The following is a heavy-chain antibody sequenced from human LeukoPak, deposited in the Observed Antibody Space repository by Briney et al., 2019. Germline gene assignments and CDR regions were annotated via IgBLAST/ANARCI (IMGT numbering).Heavy chain of an antibody. CDR1: GYTFTSYG. D-gene: IGHD3-10*01. J-gene: IGHJ4*02. CDR3: ARGRGRSMIRGVNDY. Sequence: ASVKVSCKASGYTFTSYGISWVRQAPGQGLGWVGWIITDSGNTNYAQKFQGRVTLTTDTSTGTVYMDLRSLRSDDTAVYYCARGRGRSMIRGVNDYWGQGTLVTVSS. CDR2: IITDSGNT. V-gene: IGHV1-18*01.